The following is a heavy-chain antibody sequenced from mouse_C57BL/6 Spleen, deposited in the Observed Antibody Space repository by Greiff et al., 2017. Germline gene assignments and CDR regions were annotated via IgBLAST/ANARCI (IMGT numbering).Heavy chain of an antibody. D-gene: IGHD2-3*01. J-gene: IGHJ2*01. CDR3: ARHEGGYYYYDD. CDR2: ISSGGSYT. V-gene: IGHV5-6*01. CDR1: GFTFSSYG. Sequence: EVKLVESGGDLVKPGGSLKLSCAASGFTFSSYGMSWVRQTPDKRLEWVATISSGGSYTYYPDSVKGRFTISRDNAKNTLYLQMSSLKSEDTAMYYCARHEGGYYYYDDWGKVTTLTVSS.